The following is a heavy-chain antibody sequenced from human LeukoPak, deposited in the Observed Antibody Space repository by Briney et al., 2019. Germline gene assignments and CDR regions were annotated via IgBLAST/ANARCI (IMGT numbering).Heavy chain of an antibody. CDR2: IIPIFGTA. CDR3: ARDSNLHVFFDY. V-gene: IGHV1-69*13. CDR1: GYTFTSYD. Sequence: ASVKVSCKASGYTFTSYDINWARQVTGQGLEWMGGIIPIFGTANYAQKFQGRVTITADESTSTAYMELSSVRSEDTAVYYCARDSNLHVFFDYWGQGTLVTVSS. D-gene: IGHD2-8*01. J-gene: IGHJ4*02.